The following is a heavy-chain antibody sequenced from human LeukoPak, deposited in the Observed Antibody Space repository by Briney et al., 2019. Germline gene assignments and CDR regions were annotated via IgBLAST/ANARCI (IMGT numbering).Heavy chain of an antibody. CDR1: GFILPNYW. V-gene: IGHV3-74*01. D-gene: IGHD1-1*01. Sequence: GGSLRLSCAASGFILPNYWIHWVRQAPGKGLVWVSRINFDGTMTNYVDSVKGRFTVSRDNAKNTVYLHMNSLRAEDTALYYCARDGPSGPAWNDALDMWGQGTMVTVSS. CDR2: INFDGTMT. J-gene: IGHJ3*02. CDR3: ARDGPSGPAWNDALDM.